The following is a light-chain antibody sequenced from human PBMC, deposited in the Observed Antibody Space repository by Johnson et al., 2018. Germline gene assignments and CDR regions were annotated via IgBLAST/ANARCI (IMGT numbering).Light chain of an antibody. CDR1: SSNIGNNY. V-gene: IGLV1-51*02. CDR2: ENN. J-gene: IGLJ1*01. Sequence: QSVLTQPPSVSAAPGQKVTISCSGSSSNIGNNYVSWYQQLPGTAPTLLIYENNKRPSGIPDRFSGSKSGTSATMGITGLQTGDEADDYCGTWDSSLSAGNGFGTGTKVTVL. CDR3: GTWDSSLSAGNG.